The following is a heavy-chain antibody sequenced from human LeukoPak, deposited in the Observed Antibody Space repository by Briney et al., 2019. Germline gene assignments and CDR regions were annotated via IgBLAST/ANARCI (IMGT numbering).Heavy chain of an antibody. D-gene: IGHD6-19*01. V-gene: IGHV3-30*18. Sequence: GGSLRLSCAASGFAFSNCGMHWVRQAPGKGLEWVAVITYDGNTKYYLDSMKGRFTISRDNSKNTLYLQMSSLRGEDMAVYYCTKDYSSGWYGGIDYWGQGALVTVSS. J-gene: IGHJ4*02. CDR3: TKDYSSGWYGGIDY. CDR2: ITYDGNTK. CDR1: GFAFSNCG.